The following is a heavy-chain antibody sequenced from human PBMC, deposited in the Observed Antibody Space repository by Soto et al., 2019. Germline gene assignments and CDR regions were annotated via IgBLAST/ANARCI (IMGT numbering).Heavy chain of an antibody. J-gene: IGHJ5*02. CDR2: IYYSGTT. V-gene: IGHV4-59*01. CDR3: ARYSGRYSDNWFDP. Sequence: SETLSLTCTVSGGSIGSFYWSWIRQPPGKGLEWIGYIYYSGTTNYNPSLKSRVTISVDTSKNQFSLKLSSVTAADTAVYYCARYSGRYSDNWFDPWGQGTLVTVSS. D-gene: IGHD1-26*01. CDR1: GGSIGSFY.